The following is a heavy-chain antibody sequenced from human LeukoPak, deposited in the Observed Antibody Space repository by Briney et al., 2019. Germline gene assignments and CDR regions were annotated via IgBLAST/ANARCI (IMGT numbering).Heavy chain of an antibody. Sequence: SETLSLTCTVSGGSISSYYWSWIRQPAGKGLEWIGRIYTSGSNNYNPSLKSRVTISVDKSKNQFSLKLSSVTAADTAVYYCARSPVVVPAAIDYWGQGTLVTVS. V-gene: IGHV4-4*07. CDR3: ARSPVVVPAAIDY. CDR2: IYTSGSN. J-gene: IGHJ4*02. CDR1: GGSISSYY. D-gene: IGHD2-2*01.